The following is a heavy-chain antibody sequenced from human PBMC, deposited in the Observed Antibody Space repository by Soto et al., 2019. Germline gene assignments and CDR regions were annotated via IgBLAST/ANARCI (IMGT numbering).Heavy chain of an antibody. CDR1: GFTVSSNY. Sequence: GGSLRLSCAASGFTVSSNYMSWVRQAPGKGLEWVSVIYSGGSTYYADSVKGRFTISRDNSKNTLYLQMNSLRAEDTAVYYCARDLRAVGMASRFDPWGQGTLVTVSS. J-gene: IGHJ5*02. CDR2: IYSGGST. CDR3: ARDLRAVGMASRFDP. V-gene: IGHV3-53*01. D-gene: IGHD6-13*01.